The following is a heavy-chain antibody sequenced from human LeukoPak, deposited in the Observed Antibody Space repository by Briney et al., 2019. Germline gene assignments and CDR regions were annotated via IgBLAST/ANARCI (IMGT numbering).Heavy chain of an antibody. Sequence: SETLSLTCTVSGGSISSSSYYWGWIRQPPGKGLEWIGSIYHSGSTYYNPSLKSRVTISVDTSKNQFSLKLSSVTAADTAVYYCARGRTTLSWFDPWGQGTLVTVSS. CDR2: IYHSGST. CDR3: ARGRTTLSWFDP. D-gene: IGHD1-7*01. J-gene: IGHJ5*02. V-gene: IGHV4-39*07. CDR1: GGSISSSSYY.